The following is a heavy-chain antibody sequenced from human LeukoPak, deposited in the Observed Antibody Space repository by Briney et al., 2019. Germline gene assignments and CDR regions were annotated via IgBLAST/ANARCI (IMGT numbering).Heavy chain of an antibody. Sequence: PGGSLRLSCAASGFTFSSYEMNWVRQAPGKGLEWVSYISSSGSTIYYADSVKGRFTISRDNAKNSLYLQMNSLRAEDTAVYYCAREGKPLWFGELPLNWFDPWGQGTLVTVSS. CDR3: AREGKPLWFGELPLNWFDP. CDR2: ISSSGSTI. V-gene: IGHV3-48*03. D-gene: IGHD3-10*01. J-gene: IGHJ5*02. CDR1: GFTFSSYE.